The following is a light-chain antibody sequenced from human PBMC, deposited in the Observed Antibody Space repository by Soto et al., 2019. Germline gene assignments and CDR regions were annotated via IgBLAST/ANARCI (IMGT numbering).Light chain of an antibody. Sequence: IQMTQSPSSLSVSIIDRVTITCRASQDIGNDLGWYQQRPGEAPKLLLYAASTLRSGVPSRFSGSGSGTRFALTINSLQPEDSATYFCLQDHNYPWTFGQGTKVEI. CDR1: QDIGND. V-gene: IGKV1-6*02. CDR2: AAS. CDR3: LQDHNYPWT. J-gene: IGKJ1*01.